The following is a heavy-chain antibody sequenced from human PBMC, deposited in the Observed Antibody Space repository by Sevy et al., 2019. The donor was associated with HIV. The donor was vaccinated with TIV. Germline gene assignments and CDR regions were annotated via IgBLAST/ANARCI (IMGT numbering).Heavy chain of an antibody. V-gene: IGHV4-31*03. Sequence: SETLSLTCTVSGGSISSGGYYWSWIRQHPGKGLEWIGYIYYSGSTYYNPSLKSRVTISVDTSKNQFSLKLSSVTAADTVVYYCARGLGANYYGSGSYYKPGLHYYGMDVWGQGTTVTVSS. D-gene: IGHD3-10*01. J-gene: IGHJ6*02. CDR1: GGSISSGGYY. CDR3: ARGLGANYYGSGSYYKPGLHYYGMDV. CDR2: IYYSGST.